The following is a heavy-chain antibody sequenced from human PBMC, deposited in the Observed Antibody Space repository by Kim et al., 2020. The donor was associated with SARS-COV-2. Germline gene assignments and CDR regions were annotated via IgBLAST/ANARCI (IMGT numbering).Heavy chain of an antibody. CDR3: VQEQLVLSHLDY. D-gene: IGHD6-6*01. V-gene: IGHV3-30-3*01. CDR1: GFTFSSYA. J-gene: IGHJ4*02. CDR2: ISYDGSNK. Sequence: GGSLRLSCAASGFTFSSYAMHWVRQAPGKGLEWVAVISYDGSNKYYADSVKGRFTISRDNSKNTLYLQMNSLRAEDTAVYYCVQEQLVLSHLDYWGQGTLVTVSS.